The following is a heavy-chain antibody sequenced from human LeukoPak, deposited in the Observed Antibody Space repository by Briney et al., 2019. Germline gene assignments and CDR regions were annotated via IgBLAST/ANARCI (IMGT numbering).Heavy chain of an antibody. CDR2: ISWNSGTI. Sequence: GGSLRLSCAGSGFIFNNYAMHWVRQPPGKGLEWVSGISWNSGTIDYADSVRGPFTISRDNAKNSLYLQMDSLRVEDTAFYYCAKDNRRHYTSGPNPDSLHWGQGALVTVSS. CDR1: GFIFNNYA. CDR3: AKDNRRHYTSGPNPDSLH. J-gene: IGHJ4*02. V-gene: IGHV3-9*01. D-gene: IGHD6-19*01.